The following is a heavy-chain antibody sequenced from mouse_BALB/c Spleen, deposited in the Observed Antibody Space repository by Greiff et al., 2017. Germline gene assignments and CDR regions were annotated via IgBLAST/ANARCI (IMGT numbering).Heavy chain of an antibody. J-gene: IGHJ4*01. Sequence: EVMLVESGGGLVQPGGSRKLSCAASGFTFSSFGMHWVRQAPEKGLEWVAYISSGSSTIYYADTVKGRFTISRDNPKNTLFLQMTSLRSEDTAMYYCARLITTVVAPYAMDYWGQGTSVTVSS. CDR3: ARLITTVVAPYAMDY. V-gene: IGHV5-17*02. CDR2: ISSGSSTI. CDR1: GFTFSSFG. D-gene: IGHD1-1*01.